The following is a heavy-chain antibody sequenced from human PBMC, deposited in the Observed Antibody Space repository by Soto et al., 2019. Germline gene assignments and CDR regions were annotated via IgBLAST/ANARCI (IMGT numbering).Heavy chain of an antibody. J-gene: IGHJ5*02. CDR1: GESVSSTSAA. Sequence: FPTHSLTCELSGESVSSTSAAWNYLRKSPSRGLEWLGRTYYRSKWYNDYAVSVKSRITINPDTSKNQFSLQLNSVTPEDTAVYYCARDLAVAGTDNWFDPWGQGTRVTVSS. V-gene: IGHV6-1*01. D-gene: IGHD6-19*01. CDR3: ARDLAVAGTDNWFDP. CDR2: TYYRSKWYN.